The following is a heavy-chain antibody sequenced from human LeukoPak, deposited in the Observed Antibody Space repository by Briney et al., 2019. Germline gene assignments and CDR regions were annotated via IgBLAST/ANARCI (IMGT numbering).Heavy chain of an antibody. V-gene: IGHV3-66*01. J-gene: IGHJ4*02. CDR1: GFTVSSNY. CDR3: ARAFLGYCSGGSCSLDY. CDR2: IYSGGST. D-gene: IGHD2-15*01. Sequence: GGSLRLSCAASGFTVSSNYMSWVRQAPGKGLEWVSVIYSGGSTYYADSVKGRFTISRDNSKNTLYLQMNSLRAEDTAVYYCARAFLGYCSGGSCSLDYWGQGTLVTVSS.